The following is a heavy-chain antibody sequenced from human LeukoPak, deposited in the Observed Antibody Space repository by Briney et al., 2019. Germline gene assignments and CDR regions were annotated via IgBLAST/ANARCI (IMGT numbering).Heavy chain of an antibody. CDR3: AKDPDGAYGGREYWYFDL. V-gene: IGHV3-23*01. CDR2: ISGSGGST. J-gene: IGHJ2*01. CDR1: GFTVSSNY. D-gene: IGHD4-23*01. Sequence: PGGSLRLSCAASGFTVSSNYMSRVRQAPGKGLEWVSAISGSGGSTYYADSVKGRFTISRDNSKNTLYLQMNSLRAEDTAVYYCAKDPDGAYGGREYWYFDLWGRGTLVTVSS.